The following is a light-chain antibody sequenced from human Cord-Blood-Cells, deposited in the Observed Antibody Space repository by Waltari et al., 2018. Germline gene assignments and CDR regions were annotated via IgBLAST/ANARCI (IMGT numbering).Light chain of an antibody. CDR2: DAS. J-gene: IGKJ3*01. Sequence: DIQMTQSPSSLSASVGDRVTITCQASQDISNYLNWYQQKPGKAPKLLIYDASNLETGVPSRFSGSGSVTDFTFTISSLQPEDIATYYCQQYDNLPPVVTFGPGTKVDIK. CDR3: QQYDNLPPVVT. CDR1: QDISNY. V-gene: IGKV1-33*01.